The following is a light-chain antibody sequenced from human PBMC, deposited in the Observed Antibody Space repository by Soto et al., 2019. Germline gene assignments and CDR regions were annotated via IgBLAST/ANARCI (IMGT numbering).Light chain of an antibody. Sequence: QAVVTQEPSLTVSPGGTMILTCGSNTGTVTSGHYPYWFQQKPGQAPRTLIYDTSNKQAWTPARFAGSLLWGKAALTLSGAQPEDEADYYCLLSYSGVVVFGGGTKLTVL. CDR2: DTS. CDR1: TGTVTSGHY. V-gene: IGLV7-46*01. CDR3: LLSYSGVVV. J-gene: IGLJ2*01.